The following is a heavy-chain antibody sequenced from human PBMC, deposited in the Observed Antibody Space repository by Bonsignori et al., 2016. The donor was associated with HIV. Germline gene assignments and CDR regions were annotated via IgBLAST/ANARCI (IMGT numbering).Heavy chain of an antibody. CDR1: GGSISSYY. V-gene: IGHV4-59*01. Sequence: SETLSLTCTVSGGSISSYYWSWIRQPPGKGLEWIGYIYYSGSTNYNPSLKSRVTISVDTSKNQFSLKLSSVTAADTAVYYCARDHSSGLEAFDIWGQGTMVTVSS. J-gene: IGHJ3*02. D-gene: IGHD6-19*01. CDR3: ARDHSSGLEAFDI. CDR2: IYYSGST.